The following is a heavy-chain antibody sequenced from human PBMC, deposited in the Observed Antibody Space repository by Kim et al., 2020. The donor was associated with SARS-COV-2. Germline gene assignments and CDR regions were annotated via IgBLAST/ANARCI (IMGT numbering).Heavy chain of an antibody. D-gene: IGHD3-9*01. CDR1: GFTFSSYS. V-gene: IGHV3-21*01. Sequence: GGSLRLSCAASGFTFSSYSMNWVRQAPGKGLEWVSSISSSSSYIYYADSVKGRFTISRDNAKNSLYLQMNSLRAEDTAVYYCARDLGETYYDILTGREGAEYFQHWGQGTLVTVSS. J-gene: IGHJ1*01. CDR3: ARDLGETYYDILTGREGAEYFQH. CDR2: ISSSSSYI.